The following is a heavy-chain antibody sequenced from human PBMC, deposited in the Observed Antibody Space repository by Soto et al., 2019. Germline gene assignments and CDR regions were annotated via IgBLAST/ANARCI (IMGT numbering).Heavy chain of an antibody. CDR2: IVVVSGST. V-gene: IGHV1-58*02. Sequence: SVKVSCKASGFDFGSFGIQVLRQTRGRGLEWIGWIVVVSGSTNYARHFQGRVAISREMSSSTAYLDLYDLKSDDTAVYFCSADHPHMTMGWPVWGQGTTVAVSS. CDR3: SADHPHMTMGWPV. D-gene: IGHD1-26*01. CDR1: GFDFGSFG. J-gene: IGHJ6*02.